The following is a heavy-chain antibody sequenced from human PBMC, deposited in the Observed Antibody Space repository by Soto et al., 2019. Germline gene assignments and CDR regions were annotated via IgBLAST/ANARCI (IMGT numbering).Heavy chain of an antibody. Sequence: GGSLRLSCAASGFTFSSYAMSWVRQAPGKGLEWVSAISGSGGSTYYADSVKGRFTISRDNSKNTLYLQMNSLRAEDTAVYYCAKDGSYSSSPYDALDIWGQGTMVTVSS. CDR2: ISGSGGST. CDR1: GFTFSSYA. V-gene: IGHV3-23*01. D-gene: IGHD6-6*01. J-gene: IGHJ3*02. CDR3: AKDGSYSSSPYDALDI.